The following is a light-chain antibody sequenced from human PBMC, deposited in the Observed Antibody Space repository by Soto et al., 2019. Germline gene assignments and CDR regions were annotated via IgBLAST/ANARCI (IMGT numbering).Light chain of an antibody. V-gene: IGLV2-14*01. J-gene: IGLJ1*01. CDR1: STDVGGYNY. CDR2: DVS. Sequence: QSVRTRPASVSGSPGQTITISCTGTSTDVGGYNYVSWYQQHPGKAPKLLISDVSNRPSGVSFRFSGSKSGNTASLTISGLQAEDEADYYCNSYSGGLTLYHFGTGTKLTDL. CDR3: NSYSGGLTLYH.